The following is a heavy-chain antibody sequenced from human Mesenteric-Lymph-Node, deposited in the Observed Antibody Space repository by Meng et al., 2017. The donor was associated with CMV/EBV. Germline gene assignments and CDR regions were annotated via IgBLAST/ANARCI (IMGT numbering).Heavy chain of an antibody. CDR2: INHSGST. J-gene: IGHJ4*02. Sequence: SETLSLTCAVYSGSFSDYYWSWIRQTPGKGLEWVGEINHSGSTKYNPSLKSRVTMSVDTSKNQFSLNLSSVTAADTAVYYCARFASPQSRYFDYWGQGTLVTVSS. D-gene: IGHD2-2*01. V-gene: IGHV4-34*01. CDR1: SGSFSDYY. CDR3: ARFASPQSRYFDY.